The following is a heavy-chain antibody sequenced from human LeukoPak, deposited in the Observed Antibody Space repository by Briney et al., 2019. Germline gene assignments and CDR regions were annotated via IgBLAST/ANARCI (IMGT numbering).Heavy chain of an antibody. D-gene: IGHD1-26*01. J-gene: IGHJ4*02. CDR1: GGSFSSYY. CDR3: AREGRGGSYDY. Sequence: SETLSLTCAVYGGSFSSYYWSWIRQPPGKGLEWIGEINHSGSTNYNPSLKSRVTISVDTSKNQFSLRVTSVTAADTAVYYCAREGRGGSYDYWGQGTLVTVSS. CDR2: INHSGST. V-gene: IGHV4-34*01.